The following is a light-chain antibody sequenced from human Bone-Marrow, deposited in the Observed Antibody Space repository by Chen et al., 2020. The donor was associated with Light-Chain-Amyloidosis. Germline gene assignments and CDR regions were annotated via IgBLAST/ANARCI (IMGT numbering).Light chain of an antibody. CDR1: NIGSTS. Sequence: SYVLTQPSSVSVAPGQTATIACGGNNIGSTSVHWYQQTPGQAPLLVGYDDSDRPSGIPERLSGANSGNTATLTISRVEAGDEADYYCQVWDRSSDRPVFGGGTKLTV. CDR2: DDS. V-gene: IGLV3-21*02. J-gene: IGLJ3*02. CDR3: QVWDRSSDRPV.